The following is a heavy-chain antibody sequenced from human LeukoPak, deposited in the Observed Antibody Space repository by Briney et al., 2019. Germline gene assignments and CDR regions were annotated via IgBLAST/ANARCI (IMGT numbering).Heavy chain of an antibody. D-gene: IGHD5-24*01. CDR1: GGSFSGYY. V-gene: IGHV4-34*01. CDR3: ARERRGGYNLSFDY. J-gene: IGHJ4*02. Sequence: SETLSLTCAVYGGSFSGYYWSWIRQPPGKGLEWIGEINHSGSTNYNPSLKSRVTISVDTSKNQFSLKLSSVTAADTAVYYCARERRGGYNLSFDYWGQGTLVTVSS. CDR2: INHSGST.